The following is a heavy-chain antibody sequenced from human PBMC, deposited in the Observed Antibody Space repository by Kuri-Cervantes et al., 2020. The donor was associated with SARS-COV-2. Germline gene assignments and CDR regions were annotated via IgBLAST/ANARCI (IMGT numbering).Heavy chain of an antibody. J-gene: IGHJ4*02. CDR2: IYYSGST. CDR3: TTDQVGAVY. D-gene: IGHD1-26*01. Sequence: SETLSLTCTVSGGSISSYYWSWIRQPPGKGLGWIGYIYYSGSTNYNPSLKSRVTISVDTSKNQFSLKLSSVTAADTAVYYCTTDQVGAVYWGQGTLVTVSS. CDR1: GGSISSYY. V-gene: IGHV4-59*12.